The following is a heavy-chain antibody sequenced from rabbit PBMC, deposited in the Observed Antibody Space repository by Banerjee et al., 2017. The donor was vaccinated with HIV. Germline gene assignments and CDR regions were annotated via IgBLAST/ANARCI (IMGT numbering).Heavy chain of an antibody. J-gene: IGHJ3*01. Sequence: QEQLVESGGGLVQPEGSLTLTCTASGFSFSNDYVMCWVRQAPGKGLEWIGCIGTGNSGSAYYASWAKGRFTISKTSSTTVTLQMTSLTAADTATYFCAGSSYYATRLDLWGPGTLVTVS. CDR1: GFSFSNDYV. D-gene: IGHD8-1*01. V-gene: IGHV1S45*01. CDR3: AGSSYYATRLDL. CDR2: IGTGNSGSA.